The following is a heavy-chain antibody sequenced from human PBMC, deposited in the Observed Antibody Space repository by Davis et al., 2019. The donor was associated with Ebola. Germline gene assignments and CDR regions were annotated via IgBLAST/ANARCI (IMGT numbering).Heavy chain of an antibody. D-gene: IGHD1-26*01. Sequence: ASVKVSCKTSGYTFNSYFMYWVRQAPGQGLEWMGVINPSAGSISYARKFQGRVIMTRDTSTSTIYMELSSLRSEDTAVYYCARGGGPFDYWGQGTLVTVSS. CDR3: ARGGGPFDY. V-gene: IGHV1-46*02. J-gene: IGHJ4*02. CDR1: GYTFNSYF. CDR2: INPSAGSI.